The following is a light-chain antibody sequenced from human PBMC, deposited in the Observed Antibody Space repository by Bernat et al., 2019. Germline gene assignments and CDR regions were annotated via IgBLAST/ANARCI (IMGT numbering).Light chain of an antibody. J-gene: IGLJ1*01. CDR1: SSDVGGYHY. Sequence: QSALTQPASVSGSLGQSITISCTGTSSDVGGYHYVSWYQHHPGKAPKLMIYHVSSRPSGVSNRFSGSKSDNTASLTISGLQADDEADYYCSSYTGSTTLVFVFGSGTKVTVL. V-gene: IGLV2-14*03. CDR2: HVS. CDR3: SSYTGSTTLVFV.